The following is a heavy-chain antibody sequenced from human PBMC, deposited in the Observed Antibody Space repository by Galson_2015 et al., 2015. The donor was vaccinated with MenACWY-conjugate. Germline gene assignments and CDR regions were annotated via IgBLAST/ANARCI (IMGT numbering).Heavy chain of an antibody. V-gene: IGHV3-23*01. CDR1: GFIFSTAG. CDR3: AKALRYNLDTFDI. D-gene: IGHD1-1*01. Sequence: SLRLSCAASGFIFSTAGMNWVRQAPGKGLEWVACMNLNGGESLYADPVRGRFTISRDNSKNTLYLQMNSLRAEDTAIYYCAKALRYNLDTFDIWGQGTIVTVSA. J-gene: IGHJ3*02. CDR2: MNLNGGES.